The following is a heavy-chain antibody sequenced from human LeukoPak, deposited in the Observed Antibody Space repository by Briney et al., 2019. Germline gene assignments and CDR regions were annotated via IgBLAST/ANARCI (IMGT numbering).Heavy chain of an antibody. CDR2: ISYDGSNK. Sequence: GRSLRLSCAASGFTFSSYGMHWVRQAPGKGLEWVAVISYDGSNKYYADSVKGRFTISRDNSKNTLYLQMNSLRAGDTAVYYCAKDLSDQLWFGETDYWGQGTLVTVSS. D-gene: IGHD3-10*01. CDR3: AKDLSDQLWFGETDY. CDR1: GFTFSSYG. J-gene: IGHJ4*02. V-gene: IGHV3-30*18.